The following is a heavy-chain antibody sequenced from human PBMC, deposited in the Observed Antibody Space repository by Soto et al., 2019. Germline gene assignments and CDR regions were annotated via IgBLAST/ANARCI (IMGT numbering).Heavy chain of an antibody. CDR3: AGDVGYSSPWEI. D-gene: IGHD6-13*01. CDR2: ISAYNGNT. CDR1: GYTFTSYG. V-gene: IGHV1-18*01. J-gene: IGHJ3*02. Sequence: QVQLVQSGAEVKKPGASVKVSCKASGYTFTSYGISWVRQAPGQGLEWMGWISAYNGNTNYAQKLQGRVTMTTDTSTSTGFMELRSLRSDDTAVYYCAGDVGYSSPWEIWGQGTMVTVSS.